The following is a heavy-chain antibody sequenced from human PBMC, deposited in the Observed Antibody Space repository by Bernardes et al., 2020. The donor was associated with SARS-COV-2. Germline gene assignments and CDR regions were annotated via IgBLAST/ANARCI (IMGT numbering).Heavy chain of an antibody. Sequence: SEPLSLTCAVYGGSLSGYYWNWIRQPPGKGLEWIGEINYSGSIKYNPSLKSRVTISVDTSKNQFSLNLSSVTAADTAIYYCARAVWGIWHFDLWGHDTLVTVSS. CDR2: INYSGSI. CDR1: GGSLSGYY. V-gene: IGHV4-34*01. CDR3: ARAVWGIWHFDL. J-gene: IGHJ2*01. D-gene: IGHD3-16*01.